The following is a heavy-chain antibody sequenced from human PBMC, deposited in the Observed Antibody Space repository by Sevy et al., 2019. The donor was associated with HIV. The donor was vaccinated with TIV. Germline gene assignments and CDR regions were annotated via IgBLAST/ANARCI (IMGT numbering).Heavy chain of an antibody. Sequence: GGSLRLSCAASGFTFSTYGMHWVRQAPGKGLEWVAFIRFDGTIQYDTDSVKGRLTISRDNSKNTLYLQMNSLRAEDTAVYFCAKVLHIVVVPAAIDYYYGMDVWGQGTTVTVSS. D-gene: IGHD2-2*01. V-gene: IGHV3-30*02. CDR3: AKVLHIVVVPAAIDYYYGMDV. J-gene: IGHJ6*02. CDR2: IRFDGTIQ. CDR1: GFTFSTYG.